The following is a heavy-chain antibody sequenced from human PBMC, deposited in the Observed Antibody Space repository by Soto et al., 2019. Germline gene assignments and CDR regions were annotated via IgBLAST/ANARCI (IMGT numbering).Heavy chain of an antibody. J-gene: IGHJ6*02. CDR3: ARVHTEVKPAIRPHYYGIDV. CDR1: GFTFSTYE. Sequence: EVELVESGGGLVQPGGALRLSCTASGFTFSTYEMNWVRQAPGKGLDWVAYITGRGGAIYFADSVKGRFSISRDNAKNELYLEMNSRRAADTAVYYCARVHTEVKPAIRPHYYGIDVWGQGTTVTVSS. CDR2: ITGRGGAI. V-gene: IGHV3-48*03.